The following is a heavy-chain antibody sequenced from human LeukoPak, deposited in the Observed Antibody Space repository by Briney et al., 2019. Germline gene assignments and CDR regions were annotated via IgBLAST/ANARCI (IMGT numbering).Heavy chain of an antibody. CDR2: ISYDGSNK. D-gene: IGHD6-13*01. Sequence: LPGGSLRLSCAASGFTFSSYAMHWVRQAPGKGLEWVAVISYDGSNKYYADSVKGRFIISRDNSKNTLYLQMNSLRAEDTAVYYCAKDLFRYSSSWYGSGYWGQGTLVTVSS. CDR1: GFTFSSYA. V-gene: IGHV3-30-3*01. J-gene: IGHJ4*02. CDR3: AKDLFRYSSSWYGSGY.